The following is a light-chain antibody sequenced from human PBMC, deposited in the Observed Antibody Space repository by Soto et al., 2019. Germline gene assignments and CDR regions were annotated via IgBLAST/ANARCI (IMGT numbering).Light chain of an antibody. Sequence: DIQVTQSPSSLSASVGDRVTITCRASQSISRYLNWYQQKPGKAPKLLIYAASSLRNGVPSRFSGSGSGTDVSLTISSLQPEDFAVYYCHQGYITPPRTFGQGTTVDIK. V-gene: IGKV1-39*01. J-gene: IGKJ1*01. CDR3: HQGYITPPRT. CDR1: QSISRY. CDR2: AAS.